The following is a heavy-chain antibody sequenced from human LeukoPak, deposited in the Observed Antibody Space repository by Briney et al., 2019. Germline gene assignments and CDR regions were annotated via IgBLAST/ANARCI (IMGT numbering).Heavy chain of an antibody. Sequence: PGGSLRLSCAASGFTFSSYDMHWVRQATGKGLEWVSAIGTAGDTYYPGSVKGRFTISRENAKNSLYLQMNSLRAGDTAVYYCARDRGSGDGMDVWGQGTTVTVSS. CDR1: GFTFSSYD. V-gene: IGHV3-13*01. J-gene: IGHJ6*02. D-gene: IGHD3-10*01. CDR3: ARDRGSGDGMDV. CDR2: IGTAGDT.